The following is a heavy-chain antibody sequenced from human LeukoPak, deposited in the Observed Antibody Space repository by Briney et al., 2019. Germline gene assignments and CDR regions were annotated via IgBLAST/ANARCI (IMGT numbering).Heavy chain of an antibody. J-gene: IGHJ5*02. CDR2: ISAYSGNT. CDR1: GYTFTSYG. Sequence: GASVKVSCKASGYTFTSYGISWVRQAPGQGLEWMGWISAYSGNTNYAQSLQGRLTITTDTSTSTAYMELRSLRSDDTAVYYCARDVWPYCGRPNCYLVSDPWGQGTLVTVSS. V-gene: IGHV1-18*01. D-gene: IGHD2-2*01. CDR3: ARDVWPYCGRPNCYLVSDP.